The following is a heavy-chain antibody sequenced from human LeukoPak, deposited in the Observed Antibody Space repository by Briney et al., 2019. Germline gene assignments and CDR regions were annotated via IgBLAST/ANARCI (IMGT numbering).Heavy chain of an antibody. CDR2: ISGSGGST. CDR1: GFTFSTCG. J-gene: IGHJ3*02. Sequence: PGGTLRLSCAASGFTFSTCGMNWVRQAPGKGREWVSAISGSGGSTYYADSVKGRFTISRDNSKNKLYLQMNSLRAEDTAVYYCAKLAPSHAFDIWGQGTMVTVSS. CDR3: AKLAPSHAFDI. V-gene: IGHV3-23*01.